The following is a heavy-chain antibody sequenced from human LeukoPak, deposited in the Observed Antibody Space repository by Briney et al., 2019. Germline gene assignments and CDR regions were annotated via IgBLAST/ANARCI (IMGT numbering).Heavy chain of an antibody. CDR2: IYYSGST. Sequence: SETLSLTCAVSGGSTSSDGYSWSCIRQPPGKGLEWIGYIYYSGSTYYNPSLKSRVTISVDTSKNQFSLKLSSVTAADTAVYYCARTTEGYCRSTSCYGFYYSYYMDVWGKGTTVTISS. D-gene: IGHD2-2*01. CDR1: GGSTSSDGYS. CDR3: ARTTEGYCRSTSCYGFYYSYYMDV. J-gene: IGHJ6*03. V-gene: IGHV4-30-4*07.